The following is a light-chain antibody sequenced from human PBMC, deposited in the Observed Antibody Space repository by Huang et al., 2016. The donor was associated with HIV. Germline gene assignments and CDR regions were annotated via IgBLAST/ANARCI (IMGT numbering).Light chain of an antibody. J-gene: IGKJ1*01. Sequence: EIVMTQSPVTLSVSPGERATLSCRASQSVGANLAWYQQKPGQAPRLLIYGASTRATGIPDRFSGSGSGTEFTLTISSLQSEDFAVYYCQQYNNWPPWTVGQG. CDR2: GAS. V-gene: IGKV3-15*01. CDR1: QSVGAN. CDR3: QQYNNWPPWT.